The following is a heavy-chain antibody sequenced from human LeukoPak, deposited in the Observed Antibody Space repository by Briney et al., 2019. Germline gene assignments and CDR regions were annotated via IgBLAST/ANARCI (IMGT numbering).Heavy chain of an antibody. J-gene: IGHJ4*02. D-gene: IGHD1-26*01. CDR2: IYYSGAT. Sequence: SETLSLTCTVSVGSISGYLWSWVRQAPGTGLDWIGHIYYSGATNYNPSLRSRVTISVDTSKNQFSLKLRSVTAADTAVYYCARAQYSGSCFDYWGQGALVTVSS. V-gene: IGHV4-59*13. CDR3: ARAQYSGSCFDY. CDR1: VGSISGYL.